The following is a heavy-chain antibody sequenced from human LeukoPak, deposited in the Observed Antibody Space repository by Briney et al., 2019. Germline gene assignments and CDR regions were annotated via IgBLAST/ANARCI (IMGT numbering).Heavy chain of an antibody. CDR1: GYTFTSYG. CDR3: ATGSNWGSPTLFNY. CDR2: ISAYNGNT. Sequence: ASVKVSCKASGYTFTSYGISWVRQAPGQGLEWMGWISAYNGNTNYAQKLQGRVTMTTDTSTSTAYMELRSLRSDDTAVYYCATGSNWGSPTLFNYWGQGTLVTVSS. V-gene: IGHV1-18*01. D-gene: IGHD7-27*01. J-gene: IGHJ4*02.